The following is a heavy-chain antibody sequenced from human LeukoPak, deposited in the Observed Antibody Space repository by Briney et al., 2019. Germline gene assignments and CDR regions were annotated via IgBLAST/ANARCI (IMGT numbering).Heavy chain of an antibody. CDR2: IYYSGST. CDR3: ARGGYCSSTSCYADYYYGMDV. D-gene: IGHD2-2*01. V-gene: IGHV4-59*01. CDR1: GGSISSYY. J-gene: IGHJ6*02. Sequence: PSETLSLTCTVSGGSISSYYWSWIRQPPGKGLEWIGYIYYSGSTNYNPSLKSRVTISVDTSKNQFSLKLSSVTAADTAVYYYARGGYCSSTSCYADYYYGMDVWGQGTTVTVPS.